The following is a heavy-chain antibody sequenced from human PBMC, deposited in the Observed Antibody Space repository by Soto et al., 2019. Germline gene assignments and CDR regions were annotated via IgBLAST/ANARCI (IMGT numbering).Heavy chain of an antibody. Sequence: QVQLQESGPGLVKPSQTLSLTCTVSGGSIRSGGYYWSWIRQHPGKGLEWIGYIYYSGSTYYNPSLKSRVTISVDTSKNQFSLKLSSVTAADTAVYYCARHDILTGNFDYWGQGTLVTVSS. CDR3: ARHDILTGNFDY. J-gene: IGHJ4*02. CDR1: GGSIRSGGYY. D-gene: IGHD3-9*01. V-gene: IGHV4-31*03. CDR2: IYYSGST.